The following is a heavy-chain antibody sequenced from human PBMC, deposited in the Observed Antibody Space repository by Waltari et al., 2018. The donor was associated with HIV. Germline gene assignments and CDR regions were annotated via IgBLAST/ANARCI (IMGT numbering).Heavy chain of an antibody. CDR1: GFSVGKHS. Sequence: RLVESGGDSVRPGGALRLSCTASGFSVGKHSTSWVRQASGKGLEWVSTIYGDGRTVYADAVEGRFSTSRETSKNMVHLLMDSLRTEDSAVYYCVREVFYYEESGRPGWFDPWGQGTLVAVSS. CDR2: IYGDGRT. V-gene: IGHV3-66*01. D-gene: IGHD3-16*01. J-gene: IGHJ5*02. CDR3: VREVFYYEESGRPGWFDP.